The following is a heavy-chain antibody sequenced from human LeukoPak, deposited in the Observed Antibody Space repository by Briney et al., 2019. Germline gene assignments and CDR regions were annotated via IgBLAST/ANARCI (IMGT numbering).Heavy chain of an antibody. V-gene: IGHV3-66*01. CDR2: IYSGGST. J-gene: IGHJ5*02. Sequence: GGSLRLSCAASGFTVSSNYMSWVRQAPGKGLEWVSVIYSGGSTYYADSVKGRFTISRDNSKNTLYLQMNSLRAEDTAVYYCARDGAVAGTGRWFDPWGQGTLVTVSS. CDR3: ARDGAVAGTGRWFDP. CDR1: GFTVSSNY. D-gene: IGHD6-19*01.